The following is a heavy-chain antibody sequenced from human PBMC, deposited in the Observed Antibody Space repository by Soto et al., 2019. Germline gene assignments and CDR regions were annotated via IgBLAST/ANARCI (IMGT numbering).Heavy chain of an antibody. CDR3: ASRYSSGWREVGYFDY. D-gene: IGHD6-19*01. V-gene: IGHV4-39*01. J-gene: IGHJ4*02. CDR1: GGSISSSSYY. Sequence: PSETLSLTCTVSGGSISSSSYYWGWIRQPPGKGLEWIGSIYYSGSTYYNPSLKSRVTISVDTSKNQFSLKLSSVTAADTAVYYCASRYSSGWREVGYFDYWGQGTLVTSPQ. CDR2: IYYSGST.